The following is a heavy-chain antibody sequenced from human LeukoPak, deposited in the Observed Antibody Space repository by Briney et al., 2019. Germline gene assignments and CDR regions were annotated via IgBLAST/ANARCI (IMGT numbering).Heavy chain of an antibody. CDR2: ITTSGSTI. D-gene: IGHD1-26*01. J-gene: IGHJ4*02. CDR3: VRDYRGFDY. V-gene: IGHV3-48*03. CDR1: GFTFSSYE. Sequence: GGSLRLSCAASGFTFSSYELNWVRQAPGKGLEWVSYITTSGSTIHYADSVKGRFTISRENAKNSLYLQMNSLRAEDTAVYYCVRDYRGFDYWGQGTLVTVSS.